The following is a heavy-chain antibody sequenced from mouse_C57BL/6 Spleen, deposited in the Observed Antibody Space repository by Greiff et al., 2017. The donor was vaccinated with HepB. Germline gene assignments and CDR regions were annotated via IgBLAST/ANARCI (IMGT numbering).Heavy chain of an antibody. CDR1: GFSFNTYA. D-gene: IGHD1-1*01. CDR2: IRSKSNNYAT. Sequence: EVQGVESGGGLVQPKGSLKLSCAASGFSFNTYAMNWVRQAPGKGLEWVARIRSKSNNYATYYADSVKDRFTISRDDSESMLYLQMNNLKTEDTAMYYCVRHGYYYGSSYVGWYFDVWGTGTTVTVSS. J-gene: IGHJ1*03. CDR3: VRHGYYYGSSYVGWYFDV. V-gene: IGHV10-1*01.